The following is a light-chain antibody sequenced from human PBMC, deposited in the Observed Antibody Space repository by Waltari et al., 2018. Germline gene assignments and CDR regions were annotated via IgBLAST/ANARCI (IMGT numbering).Light chain of an antibody. CDR1: RSTIRADYA. CDR3: QSYDNRLSAWV. Sequence: QSALTQPPSVSGAPGQRVTLPCTESRSTIRADYALHCYQQLPPITPKLPIHGNSNRPSGVPDRFSGSKSGTSASLAITGLQAEDEADYYCQSYDNRLSAWVFGGGTKLTVL. CDR2: GNS. J-gene: IGLJ3*02. V-gene: IGLV1-40*01.